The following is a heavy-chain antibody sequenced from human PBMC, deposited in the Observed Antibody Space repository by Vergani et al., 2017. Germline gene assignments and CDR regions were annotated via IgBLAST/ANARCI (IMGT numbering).Heavy chain of an antibody. Sequence: EVQLVESGGGLVQPGGSLRLSCAASGFPFSSYWMHWVRPAPGKGLVWVSRINSDGSSTSYADSVKGRFTISRDNAKNTLYLQMNSLRAEDTAVYYCAREXVVVVAAIQDYCYDGMDVWGQGTMVTVSS. CDR1: GFPFSSYW. CDR3: AREXVVVVAAIQDYCYDGMDV. V-gene: IGHV3-74*01. D-gene: IGHD2-15*01. J-gene: IGHJ6*02. CDR2: INSDGSST.